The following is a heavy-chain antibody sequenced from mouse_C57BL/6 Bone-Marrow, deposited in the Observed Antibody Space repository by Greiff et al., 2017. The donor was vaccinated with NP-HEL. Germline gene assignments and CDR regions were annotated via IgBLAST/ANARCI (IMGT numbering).Heavy chain of an antibody. J-gene: IGHJ3*01. V-gene: IGHV5-6*01. CDR2: ISSGGSYT. CDR1: GFTFSSYG. Sequence: EVKLMESGGDLVKPGGSLKLSCAASGFTFSSYGMSWVRQTPDKRLEWVATISSGGSYTYYPDSVKGRFTISRDNAKNTLYLQMSSLKSEDTAMYYCERHSYDGYYGFAYWGQGTLVTVSA. CDR3: ERHSYDGYYGFAY. D-gene: IGHD2-3*01.